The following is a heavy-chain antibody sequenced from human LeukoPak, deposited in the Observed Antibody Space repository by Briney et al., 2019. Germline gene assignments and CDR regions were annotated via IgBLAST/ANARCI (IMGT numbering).Heavy chain of an antibody. J-gene: IGHJ4*02. CDR2: MNPNSGNT. Sequence: VASVKVSCKASGYTFTSYDINWVRQATGQGLEWMGWMNPNSGNTGYAQKFQGRVTMTRNTSISTAYMELSSLRSEDTAVYYCARRLRKTPDCSRPSCYGYWGQGTLVTVSS. CDR1: GYTFTSYD. CDR3: ARRLRKTPDCSRPSCYGY. V-gene: IGHV1-8*01. D-gene: IGHD2-2*01.